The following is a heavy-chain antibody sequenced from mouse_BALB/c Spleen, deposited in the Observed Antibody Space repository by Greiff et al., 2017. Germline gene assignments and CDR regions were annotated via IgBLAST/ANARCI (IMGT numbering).Heavy chain of an antibody. V-gene: IGHV14-3*02. J-gene: IGHJ4*01. CDR1: GFNIKDTY. CDR2: IDPANGNT. CDR3: APTTAHYYAMDY. Sequence: EVQLQQSGAELVKPGASVKLSCTASGFNIKDTYMHWVKQRPEQGLEWIGRIDPANGNTKFDPKFQGKATITADTSSNTAYLQLSSLTSEDTAVYYCAPTTAHYYAMDYWGQGTSVTVSS. D-gene: IGHD1-2*01.